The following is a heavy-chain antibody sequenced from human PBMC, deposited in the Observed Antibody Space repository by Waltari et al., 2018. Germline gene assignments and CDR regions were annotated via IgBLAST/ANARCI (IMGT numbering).Heavy chain of an antibody. CDR2: ISASGGT. CDR1: REPLSGHS. CDR3: ARGGFLRPRFMDV. V-gene: IGHV4-34*02. Sequence: QVQLQQWGAGTGLLKPSETLSLTCAILREPLSGHSWTWIRPSPGRGPEWIGDISASGGTNYNPSLKSRLTISIDTSKNQFFLRLTSLSAADTAVYYCARGGFLRPRFMDVWSRGTMVSVSS. J-gene: IGHJ6*03. D-gene: IGHD3-3*01.